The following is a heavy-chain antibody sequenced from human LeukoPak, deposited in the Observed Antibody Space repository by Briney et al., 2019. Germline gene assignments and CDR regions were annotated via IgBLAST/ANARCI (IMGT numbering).Heavy chain of an antibody. D-gene: IGHD6-19*01. CDR1: GFSFSTYA. Sequence: QPGGSLRLSCVASGFSFSTYAMSWVRQAPGTGLEWVSAISGSGDSTYYADTVKGRFTISRDNSKNTIYLQLNSLRAEDTALYYCAKGTGYSSGWTAYWGQGTLVTVSS. V-gene: IGHV3-23*01. J-gene: IGHJ4*02. CDR3: AKGTGYSSGWTAY. CDR2: ISGSGDST.